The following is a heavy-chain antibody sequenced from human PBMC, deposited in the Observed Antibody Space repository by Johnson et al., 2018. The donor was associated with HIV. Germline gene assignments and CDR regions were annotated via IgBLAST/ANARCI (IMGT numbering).Heavy chain of an antibody. J-gene: IGHJ3*01. D-gene: IGHD2-8*02. CDR1: GFTFSDYY. V-gene: IGHV3-20*01. Sequence: VQLVESGGGLVQPGGSLRLSCAASGFTFSDYYMSWIRQAPGKGLEWVSGINWNGGNIGYEDSVKGRFTISRDNSRNTLYLQMNSLTAEDTAVYHCAKESGWKCTGDCHRNGGDTFHFWGQGTMVRVSS. CDR3: AKESGWKCTGDCHRNGGDTFHF. CDR2: INWNGGNI.